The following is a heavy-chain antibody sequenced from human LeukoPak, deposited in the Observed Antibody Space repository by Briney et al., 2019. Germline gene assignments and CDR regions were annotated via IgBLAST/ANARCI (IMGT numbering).Heavy chain of an antibody. J-gene: IGHJ4*02. D-gene: IGHD2-2*01. CDR1: GFSVRTKY. Sequence: PGGSLRLSCAASGFSVRTKYMSWVRQTPGRGLEWISLIYSSGTTYYAESVKGRFTVSRDNSKNSLYLQMNSHRVEDTAVYYCARVGGVPAAHFDYWGQGIRVTVSS. V-gene: IGHV3-53*01. CDR3: ARVGGVPAAHFDY. CDR2: IYSSGTT.